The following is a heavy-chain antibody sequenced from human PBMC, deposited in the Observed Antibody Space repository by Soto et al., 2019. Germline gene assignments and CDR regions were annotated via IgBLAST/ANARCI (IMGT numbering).Heavy chain of an antibody. CDR3: ARDGYNFLVPFRTTFDS. D-gene: IGHD5-12*01. V-gene: IGHV3-33*01. Sequence: QVQLVESGGGVVQPGRSLRLSCAASGFTFSSYGMHWVRQAPGKGLEWVAVIWYDGSNKYYADSVKGRFTISRDNSKNTLYLQMNSLRAEDTAVYYCARDGYNFLVPFRTTFDSWGQGTLVTVSS. J-gene: IGHJ4*02. CDR1: GFTFSSYG. CDR2: IWYDGSNK.